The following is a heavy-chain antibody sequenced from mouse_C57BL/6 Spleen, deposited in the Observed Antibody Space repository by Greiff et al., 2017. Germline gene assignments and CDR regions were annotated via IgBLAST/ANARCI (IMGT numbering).Heavy chain of an antibody. D-gene: IGHD2-5*01. Sequence: VQLVESGAELVKPGASVKISCKASGYAFSSYWMNWVKQRPGKGLEWIGQIYPGDGDTNYNGKFKGKATLTADKSSSTAYMQLSSLTSEDSAVYFCARKDSNYHYAMDYWGQGTSVTVSS. CDR1: GYAFSSYW. V-gene: IGHV1-80*01. J-gene: IGHJ4*01. CDR2: IYPGDGDT. CDR3: ARKDSNYHYAMDY.